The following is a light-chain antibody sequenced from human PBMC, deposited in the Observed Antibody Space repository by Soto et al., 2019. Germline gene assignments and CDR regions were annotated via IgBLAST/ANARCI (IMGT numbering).Light chain of an antibody. CDR2: GAS. J-gene: IGKJ1*01. Sequence: IVLTQSPATLSLSPWKRATLSCRASQNISNYLIWYQQKPGQAPRLLIYGASTRATGIPARFSGSGSGTEFTLIISSRQSEDSAVYYCQQYNSWLWTFGQGTKVDIK. CDR3: QQYNSWLWT. V-gene: IGKV3-15*01. CDR1: QNISNY.